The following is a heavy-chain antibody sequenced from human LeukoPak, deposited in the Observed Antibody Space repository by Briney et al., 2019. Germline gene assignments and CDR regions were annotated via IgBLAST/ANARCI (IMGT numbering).Heavy chain of an antibody. V-gene: IGHV3-33*08. Sequence: GGPLRLSCAASGFTFSSYGMHWVRQAPGKGLEWVAVIWYDGSNKYYADSVKGRFTISRDNSKNTLYLQMNSLRAEDTAVYYCAREWTGIYYGSGSYTPGIWGQGTLVTVSS. CDR3: AREWTGIYYGSGSYTPGI. D-gene: IGHD3-10*01. CDR2: IWYDGSNK. CDR1: GFTFSSYG. J-gene: IGHJ4*02.